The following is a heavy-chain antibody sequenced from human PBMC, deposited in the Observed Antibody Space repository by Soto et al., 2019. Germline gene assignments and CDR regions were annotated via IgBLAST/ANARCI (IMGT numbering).Heavy chain of an antibody. Sequence: QVQLQESGPGLVKPSETLSLTCTVSGGSISSYYWSWIRQPPGKGLEWIGYNYYSGSTNYNPSLKSRVTISVGTSKNQFSLKLSSVTAADTAVYYCARDLESSGWNYGMDVWGQGTTVTVSS. J-gene: IGHJ6*02. CDR1: GGSISSYY. CDR2: NYYSGST. D-gene: IGHD6-19*01. V-gene: IGHV4-59*01. CDR3: ARDLESSGWNYGMDV.